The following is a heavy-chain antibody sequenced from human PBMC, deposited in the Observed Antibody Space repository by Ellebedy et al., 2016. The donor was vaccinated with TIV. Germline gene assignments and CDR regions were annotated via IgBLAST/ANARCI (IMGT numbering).Heavy chain of an antibody. D-gene: IGHD5-18*01. J-gene: IGHJ5*02. CDR3: ARLSPLYSYGGAGWFDP. CDR1: GGSFSGYY. Sequence: SETLSLTXAVYGGSFSGYYWSWIRQPPGKGLEWIGEINHSGSTNYNPSLKSRVTISVDTSKNQFSLKLSSVTAADTAVYYCARLSPLYSYGGAGWFDPWGQGTLVTVSS. CDR2: INHSGST. V-gene: IGHV4-34*01.